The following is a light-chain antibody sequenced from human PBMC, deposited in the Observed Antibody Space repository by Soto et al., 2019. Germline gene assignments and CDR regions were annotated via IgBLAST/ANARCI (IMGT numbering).Light chain of an antibody. CDR2: AAS. V-gene: IGKV1-6*02. CDR1: QDIGND. CDR3: QHYENLPIT. J-gene: IGKJ5*01. Sequence: QMTQSPSSLSASVRDRVTITCRASQDIGNDLGWYQQKPGKAPNLLIYAASSLRSGVPSRFSGSGSGTHFTLTINSLQAEDIATYYCQHYENLPITFGQGTRLEIK.